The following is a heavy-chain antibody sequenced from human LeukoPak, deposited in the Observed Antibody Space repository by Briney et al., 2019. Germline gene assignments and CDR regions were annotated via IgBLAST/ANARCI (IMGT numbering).Heavy chain of an antibody. CDR2: IYYSGRN. Sequence: SETLSLTCTVSGGSTSSGGYYWSWIRQHPGNGLEWIGYIYYSGRNYSNPSRKSRFTISVDTSKNQFSLKLSSVTAADTAVDYWARSTLRGSDYWGQGTLVTVSS. D-gene: IGHD3-16*01. CDR3: ARSTLRGSDY. CDR1: GGSTSSGGYY. V-gene: IGHV4-31*03. J-gene: IGHJ4*02.